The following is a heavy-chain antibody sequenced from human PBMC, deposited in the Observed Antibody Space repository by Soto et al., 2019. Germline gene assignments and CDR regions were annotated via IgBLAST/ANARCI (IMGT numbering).Heavy chain of an antibody. V-gene: IGHV4-39*01. CDR3: ARQVGYSSDYFVGSYDFDY. CDR1: GGSISSGSYY. D-gene: IGHD5-18*01. CDR2: FSYIGST. Sequence: QLQLQESGPGLVKPSETLSLTCTVSGGSISSGSYYWDWIRQPPGKRLEWLGSFSYIGSTYYNPSLKSRVTFSVVTSINHFSLRLSAVTAADTAVYYCARQVGYSSDYFVGSYDFDYWAQGTLVTVSS. J-gene: IGHJ4*02.